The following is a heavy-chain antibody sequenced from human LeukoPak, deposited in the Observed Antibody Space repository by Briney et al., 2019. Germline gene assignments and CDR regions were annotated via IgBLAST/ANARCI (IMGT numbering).Heavy chain of an antibody. CDR3: ETDFNPGGYSSGWSPCAF. V-gene: IGHV3-7*05. CDR2: IKQDGSET. D-gene: IGHD6-19*01. J-gene: IGHJ4*02. CDR1: GFTFSSYW. Sequence: PGGSLRLSCAASGFTFSSYWMSWVRQAPGKGLEWVANIKQDGSETYYVDSVKGRFTISRDNSKNSLYLQMSSLRAEDTAVYYCETDFNPGGYSSGWSPCAFWGQGTLVTISS.